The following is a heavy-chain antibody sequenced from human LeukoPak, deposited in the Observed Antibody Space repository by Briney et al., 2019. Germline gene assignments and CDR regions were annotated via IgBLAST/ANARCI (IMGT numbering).Heavy chain of an antibody. Sequence: PSETLSLTCTVSGGSISSSSYYWAWIRQPPGKGLEWIGYIYYSGNTDYNPSLKNRVTISVDTSKNQFSLKVNSVTAADTAVYFCARVIRGYYYMDVWGKGTTVTVSS. V-gene: IGHV4-61*05. CDR1: GGSISSSSYY. CDR3: ARVIRGYYYMDV. J-gene: IGHJ6*03. D-gene: IGHD3-10*01. CDR2: IYYSGNT.